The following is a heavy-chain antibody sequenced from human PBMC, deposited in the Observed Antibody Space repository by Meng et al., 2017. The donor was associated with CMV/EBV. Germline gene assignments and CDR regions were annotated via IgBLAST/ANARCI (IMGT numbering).Heavy chain of an antibody. CDR1: GYTFTSYY. Sequence: ASVQVSCKASGYTFTSYYMHWVRQAPGQGLEWMGIINPSGGSTRYAQKFQGRVTMSRDTSTSTVYMELSSLRSEDTAVYYCARDGPDIVVVPAAIRVAAAGTDYYYYYGMDVWGQGTTVTVSS. J-gene: IGHJ6*02. CDR3: ARDGPDIVVVPAAIRVAAAGTDYYYYYGMDV. V-gene: IGHV1-46*01. D-gene: IGHD2-2*02. CDR2: INPSGGST.